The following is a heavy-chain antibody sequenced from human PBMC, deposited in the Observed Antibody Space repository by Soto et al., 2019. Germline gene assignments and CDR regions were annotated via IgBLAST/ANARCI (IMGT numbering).Heavy chain of an antibody. V-gene: IGHV3-23*01. CDR3: AKGFRGGDGYY. Sequence: PGGSLRLSCAASGFTFSNYAMSWVRQAPGKGLEWVSGLSDGGGSTFYADSVKGRFTISRDNAKNTLYLQMSSLRAEDTAVYYCAKGFRGGDGYYWGQGTLVTVSS. CDR1: GFTFSNYA. J-gene: IGHJ4*02. D-gene: IGHD2-21*02. CDR2: LSDGGGST.